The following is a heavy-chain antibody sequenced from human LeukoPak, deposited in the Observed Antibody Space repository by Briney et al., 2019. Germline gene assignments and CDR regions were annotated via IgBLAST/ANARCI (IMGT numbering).Heavy chain of an antibody. CDR2: ISAYNGNT. V-gene: IGHV1-18*04. Sequence: ASLKVSCKASGCTFTSSAISRVRQAPAQGLEWTGLISAYNGNTNYAQKLQGRVTMTTDTSTSTAYMELRSLRSDDTAVYYCAREIYYDSSGYPTAPFDYWGQGTLVTVSS. J-gene: IGHJ4*02. CDR1: GCTFTSSA. D-gene: IGHD3-22*01. CDR3: AREIYYDSSGYPTAPFDY.